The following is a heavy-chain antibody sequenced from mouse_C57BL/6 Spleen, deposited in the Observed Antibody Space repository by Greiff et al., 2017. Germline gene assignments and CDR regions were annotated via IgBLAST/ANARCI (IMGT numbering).Heavy chain of an antibody. CDR2: IDPNSGGT. CDR1: GYTFTSYW. D-gene: IGHD2-4*01. Sequence: QVQLKQPGAELVKPGASVKLSCKASGYTFTSYWMHWVKQRPGRGLEWIGRIDPNSGGTKYNEKFKSKATLTVDKPSSTAYMQLSSLTSEDSAVYDCARGPYDDDEFAYWGQGTLVTVSA. J-gene: IGHJ3*01. V-gene: IGHV1-72*01. CDR3: ARGPYDDDEFAY.